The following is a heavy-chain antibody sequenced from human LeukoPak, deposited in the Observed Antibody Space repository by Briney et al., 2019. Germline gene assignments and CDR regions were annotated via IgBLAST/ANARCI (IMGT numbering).Heavy chain of an antibody. J-gene: IGHJ4*02. CDR2: IWYDGSNK. Sequence: GGSLRLSCAASGFTFSSYGMHWVRQAPGKGLEWVAVIWYDGSNKYYADSVKGRFTISRDNSKNTLYLQMNSLRAEDTAVYYCARATYYYDSSGYYPLRYWGQGTLVTVSS. V-gene: IGHV3-33*08. CDR1: GFTFSSYG. CDR3: ARATYYYDSSGYYPLRY. D-gene: IGHD3-22*01.